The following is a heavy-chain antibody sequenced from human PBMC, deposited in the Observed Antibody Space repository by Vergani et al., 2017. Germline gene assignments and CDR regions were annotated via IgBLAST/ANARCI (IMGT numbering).Heavy chain of an antibody. D-gene: IGHD2-2*02. J-gene: IGHJ2*01. CDR1: GFTFDDYA. CDR2: ISWNSGSI. V-gene: IGHV3-9*01. Sequence: EVQMVESGGGLVQPGRSLRLSCAASGFTFDDYAMHWVRQAPGKGLEWVSGISWNSGSIGYADSVKGRFTISRDNAKNSLYLQMNSLRAEDTALYYCAKAGYCRRTSCDTEWYFDLWGRGTLVTVSS. CDR3: AKAGYCRRTSCDTEWYFDL.